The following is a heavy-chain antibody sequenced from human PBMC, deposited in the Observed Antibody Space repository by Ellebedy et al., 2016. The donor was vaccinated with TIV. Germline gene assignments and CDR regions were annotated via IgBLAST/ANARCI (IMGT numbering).Heavy chain of an antibody. Sequence: ASVKVSCKASGGTFSSYAISWVRQAPGQGLEWMGGIIPIFGTANYAQKFQGRVTITADKSTSTAYMELSSLRSEDTAVYYCARSSSGAFTYYYYYGMDVWGQGTTVTVSS. CDR3: ARSSSGAFTYYYYYGMDV. CDR1: GGTFSSYA. J-gene: IGHJ6*02. CDR2: IIPIFGTA. V-gene: IGHV1-69*06. D-gene: IGHD7-27*01.